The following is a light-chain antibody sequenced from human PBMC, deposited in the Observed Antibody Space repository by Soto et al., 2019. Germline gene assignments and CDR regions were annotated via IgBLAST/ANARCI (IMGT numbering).Light chain of an antibody. J-gene: IGKJ2*01. CDR3: QPSYSTPYT. CDR2: STS. V-gene: IGKV1-39*01. CDR1: QSINTF. Sequence: DIQMTQSPSSLSASVGDRVTITCRASQSINTFLNWYHQKPGKAPGLLIYSTSNFQTGVPSRFGGTGSGTDFTLTIRSLQPEDLGSYYCQPSYSTPYTFGQGTKLEI.